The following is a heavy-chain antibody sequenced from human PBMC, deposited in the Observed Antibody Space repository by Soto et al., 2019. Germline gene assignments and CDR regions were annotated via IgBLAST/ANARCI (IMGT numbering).Heavy chain of an antibody. CDR1: GFTFSSYD. D-gene: IGHD6-6*01. CDR2: IGTAGDT. Sequence: GGSLRLSCAASGFTFSSYDMHWVRQATGKGLEWVSAIGTAGDTYYPGSVKGRFTISRENAKNSLYLQMNSLRAGDTAEYYCARRADSSSSEDWYFDLWGRGTLVTVSS. J-gene: IGHJ2*01. V-gene: IGHV3-13*01. CDR3: ARRADSSSSEDWYFDL.